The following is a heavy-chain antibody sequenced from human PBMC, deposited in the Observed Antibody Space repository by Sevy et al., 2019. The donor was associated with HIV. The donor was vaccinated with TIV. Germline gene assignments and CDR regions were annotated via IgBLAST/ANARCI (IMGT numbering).Heavy chain of an antibody. Sequence: GGSLRLSCAASGFTFSNYWMHWVRQAPGKGLVWVSHNNTDGESIRYADSVKGRFTISRDNAKNTLYLQVNSLRAEDTAVYYCARGTRGTFGNWGQGTLVTVSS. CDR3: ARGTRGTFGN. J-gene: IGHJ4*02. CDR1: GFTFSNYW. D-gene: IGHD1-26*01. CDR2: NNTDGESI. V-gene: IGHV3-74*01.